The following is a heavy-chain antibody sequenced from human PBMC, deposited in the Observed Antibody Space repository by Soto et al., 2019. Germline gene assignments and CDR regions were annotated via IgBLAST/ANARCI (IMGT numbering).Heavy chain of an antibody. D-gene: IGHD1-1*01. CDR1: GFRFSNYG. V-gene: IGHV3-33*01. CDR3: ARDDDRPDNGLDH. J-gene: IGHJ4*02. Sequence: QVQLVESGGGVVQPGRSLRLSCAASGFRFSNYGMHWVRQAPGKGLEWLAVIVADGTGLHYADAVWGRFTISRDNSKNTPYLQLNSLGADDTAIYFCARDDDRPDNGLDHWGQGTLVTVSS. CDR2: IVADGTGL.